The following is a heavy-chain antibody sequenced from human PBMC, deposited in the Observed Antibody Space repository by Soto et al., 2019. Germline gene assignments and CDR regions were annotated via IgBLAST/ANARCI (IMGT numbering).Heavy chain of an antibody. CDR1: GYNFIYY. D-gene: IGHD6-13*01. CDR2: INPTNGGT. Sequence: QVQLVQSGAEVKKPGASVKVSCKASGYNFIYYVHWVRQAPGQGLEWMGWINPTNGGTNYAPKFQGRVTMTRDTSIRTVYLELSSLRSADTAVYYCARGGSWYEYCGQGTLVTVSS. J-gene: IGHJ4*02. CDR3: ARGGSWYEY. V-gene: IGHV1-2*02.